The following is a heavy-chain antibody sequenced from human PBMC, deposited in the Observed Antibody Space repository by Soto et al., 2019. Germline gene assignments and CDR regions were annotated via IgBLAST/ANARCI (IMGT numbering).Heavy chain of an antibody. CDR3: AKSEFPPHRHTVTTLGVFDY. V-gene: IGHV3-23*01. CDR2: ISGSGGST. CDR1: GFTFSSYA. J-gene: IGHJ4*02. Sequence: GGSLRLSCSASGFTFSSYAMSWVRQAPGKGLEWVSAISGSGGSTYYADSVKGRFTISRDNSKNTLYLQMNSLRAEDTAVYYCAKSEFPPHRHTVTTLGVFDYWGQGTLVTVSS. D-gene: IGHD4-4*01.